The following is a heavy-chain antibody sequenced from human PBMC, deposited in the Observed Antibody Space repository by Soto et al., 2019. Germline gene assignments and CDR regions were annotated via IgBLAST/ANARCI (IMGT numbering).Heavy chain of an antibody. CDR2: ISGHNGNT. V-gene: IGHV1-18*01. CDR1: GYSFTNYG. CDR3: ARDYYGLGSTRSPFFY. J-gene: IGHJ4*02. D-gene: IGHD3-10*01. Sequence: ASVKVSCKASGYSFTNYGISWVRQAPGQGLEWMGWISGHNGNTNYAQKLQGRVTMTTDTSTSTAYMELRSLRSDDTAVYYCARDYYGLGSTRSPFFYWGQGTLVTVSS.